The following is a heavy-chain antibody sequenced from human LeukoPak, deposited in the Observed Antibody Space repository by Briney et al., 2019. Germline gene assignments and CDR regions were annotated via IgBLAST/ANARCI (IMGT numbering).Heavy chain of an antibody. CDR3: ARDLSGNKYGHFDY. Sequence: ASVEVSCKASGYTFTNYYMHWVRQAPGQGLEWMGIINPSGGSTTYAQKFQGRVTMTRDTSTSTVYIELSSLRSEDAAVYYCARDLSGNKYGHFDYWGQGTLVTVSS. D-gene: IGHD1-26*01. J-gene: IGHJ4*02. V-gene: IGHV1-46*01. CDR2: INPSGGST. CDR1: GYTFTNYY.